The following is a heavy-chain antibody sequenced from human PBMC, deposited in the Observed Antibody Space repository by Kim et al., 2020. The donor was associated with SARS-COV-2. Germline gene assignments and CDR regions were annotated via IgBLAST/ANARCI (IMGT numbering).Heavy chain of an antibody. CDR3: AKGKPDYGDYLPGYYYYGMDV. CDR2: ISGSGGST. D-gene: IGHD4-17*01. V-gene: IGHV3-23*01. Sequence: GGSLRLSCAASGFTFSSYAMSWVRQAPGKGLEWVSAISGSGGSTYYADSVKGRFTISRDNSKNTLYLQMNSLRAEDTAVYYCAKGKPDYGDYLPGYYYYGMDVWGQGTTVTVSS. J-gene: IGHJ6*02. CDR1: GFTFSSYA.